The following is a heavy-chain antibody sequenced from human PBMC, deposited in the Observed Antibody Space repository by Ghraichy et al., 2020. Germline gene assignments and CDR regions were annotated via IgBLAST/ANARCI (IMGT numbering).Heavy chain of an antibody. D-gene: IGHD2-8*01. CDR3: ARVGDGNNPPICTNGVCYILDY. J-gene: IGHJ4*02. CDR1: GGSFSGYY. Sequence: SETLSLTCAVYGGSFSGYYWSWIRQPPGKGLEWIGEINHSGSTNYNPSLKSRVTISVDTSKNQFSLKLSSVTAADTAVYYCARVGDGNNPPICTNGVCYILDYWGQGTLVTFSS. V-gene: IGHV4-34*01. CDR2: INHSGST.